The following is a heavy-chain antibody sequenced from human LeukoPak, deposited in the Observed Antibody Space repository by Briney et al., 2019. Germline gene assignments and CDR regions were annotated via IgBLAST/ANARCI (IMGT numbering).Heavy chain of an antibody. CDR1: GFTFSSCD. CDR3: AKRGNPTVGHHYLDV. Sequence: GGSLRLSCAASGFTFSSCDMSWVRQAPGRGLEGVSSISHSDSNTYYADSVMGRFTISRDNSKNTPYLQINSPTAEDTAVYYCAKRGNPTVGHHYLDVWGKGTTVSVSS. V-gene: IGHV3-23*05. CDR2: ISHSDSNT. J-gene: IGHJ6*03. D-gene: IGHD1-1*01.